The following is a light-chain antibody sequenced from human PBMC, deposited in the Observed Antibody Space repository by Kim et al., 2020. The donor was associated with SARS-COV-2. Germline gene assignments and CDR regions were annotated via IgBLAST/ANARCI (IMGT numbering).Light chain of an antibody. CDR1: NIGLKS. CDR3: QVWDGISEFV. Sequence: VAPGKPARITCGGDNIGLKSVHWYQQKPGQAPLLVIYYDSDRPSGIPERFSGSNSGNTATLTISRVEAGDEGDYYCQVWDGISEFVFGTGTRSPS. J-gene: IGLJ1*01. CDR2: YDS. V-gene: IGLV3-21*04.